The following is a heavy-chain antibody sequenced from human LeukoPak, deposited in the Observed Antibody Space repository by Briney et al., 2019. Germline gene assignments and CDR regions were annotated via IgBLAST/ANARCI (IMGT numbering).Heavy chain of an antibody. V-gene: IGHV5-51*01. CDR3: ARGGLSYYYYMDV. D-gene: IGHD2-15*01. CDR1: GYSFTNYW. J-gene: IGHJ6*03. Sequence: GESLKISCKGSGYSFTNYWIGWVRQMPGRGLEWMGIIYPGDSDTRYSPSFQGQVTISADKSISTAYLQWSSLKASDTAMYYCARGGLSYYYYMDVWGKGTTVTVSS. CDR2: IYPGDSDT.